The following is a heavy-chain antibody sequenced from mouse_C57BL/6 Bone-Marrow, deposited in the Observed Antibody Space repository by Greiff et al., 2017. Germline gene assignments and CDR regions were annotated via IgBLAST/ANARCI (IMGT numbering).Heavy chain of an antibody. CDR2: ISYDGSN. V-gene: IGHV3-6*01. CDR3: ARKYGYYPPWFAY. D-gene: IGHD2-3*01. J-gene: IGHJ3*01. Sequence: ESGPGLVKPSQSLSLTCSVTGYSITSGYYWYWIRQFPGNKLEWLGYISYDGSNNYNPSLKNRISITRDTSKNQLFLKLNSGTTEDTATYFCARKYGYYPPWFAYGGQGTLVTVSA. CDR1: GYSITSGYY.